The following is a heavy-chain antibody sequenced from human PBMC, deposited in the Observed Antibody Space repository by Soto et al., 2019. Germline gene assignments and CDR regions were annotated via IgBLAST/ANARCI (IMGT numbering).Heavy chain of an antibody. CDR1: GFTLSTFW. CDR3: ASYRTLGG. V-gene: IGHV3-7*03. D-gene: IGHD3-16*01. J-gene: IGHJ4*02. Sequence: VASLRLSFEASGFTLSTFWMSWVRQAPGKGLEWVASIKEDGSEKIYVDSVKGRFSISRDSAKNSLHLQMNNLRAEDAAIYDCASYRTLGGWGKGNPVTV. CDR2: IKEDGSEK.